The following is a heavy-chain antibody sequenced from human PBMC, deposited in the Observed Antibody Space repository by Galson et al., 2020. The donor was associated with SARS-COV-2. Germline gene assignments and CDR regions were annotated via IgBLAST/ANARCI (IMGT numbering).Heavy chain of an antibody. D-gene: IGHD3-10*01. CDR3: ARSPPASTSGTSIYFDY. J-gene: IGHJ4*02. Sequence: GGSLRLSCAASGFNFKSHAMHWVRQAPGKGLEWMAQIWFDGSNKYYADSVKGRFTISRDNSGNAVYLQMNSLRAEDTAVYYCARSPPASTSGTSIYFDYWGQGTLVTVSS. CDR2: IWFDGSNK. CDR1: GFNFKSHA. V-gene: IGHV3-33*01.